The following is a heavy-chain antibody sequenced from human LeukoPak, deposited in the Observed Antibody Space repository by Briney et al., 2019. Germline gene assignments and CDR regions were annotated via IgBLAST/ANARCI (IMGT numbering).Heavy chain of an antibody. CDR2: ISGGSDTI. J-gene: IGHJ3*02. V-gene: IGHV3-48*02. CDR1: GFTFSSYS. CDR3: ARDSFFASDM. Sequence: GGSLRLSCAVSGFTFSSYSMNWVRQAPGKGLEWISYISGGSDTITYSGSVKGRFTTSRDNAENSLYLQMNSLRDEDTAVYYCARDSFFASDMWGRGTLVTVSS.